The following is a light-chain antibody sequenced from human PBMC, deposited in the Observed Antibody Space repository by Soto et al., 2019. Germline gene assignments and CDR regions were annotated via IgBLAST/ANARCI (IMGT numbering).Light chain of an antibody. CDR3: CSYAGTNTYVV. V-gene: IGLV2-11*01. CDR2: DVT. Sequence: QSALTQPRSVSGSPGQSVTISYNGTSSDVGTFNYVSRYQQHPGKAPKLIIYDVTQRPSGVPDRFSGSKSGNTASLTISGLQSEDEADYFCCSYAGTNTYVVIGGGTKVTVL. CDR1: SSDVGTFNY. J-gene: IGLJ2*01.